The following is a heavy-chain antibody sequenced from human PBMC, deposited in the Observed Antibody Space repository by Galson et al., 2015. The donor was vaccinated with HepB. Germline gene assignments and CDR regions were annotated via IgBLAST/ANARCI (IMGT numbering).Heavy chain of an antibody. J-gene: IGHJ6*02. V-gene: IGHV5-10-1*01. CDR1: GYSFTSYW. CDR2: IDPSDSYT. CDR3: ARHLGVTIFGVVIGDYYYYGMAV. D-gene: IGHD3-3*01. Sequence: QSGAEVKKPGESLRISCKGSGYSFTSYWISWVRQMPGKGLEWMGRIDPSDSYTNYSPSFQGHVTISADKSISTAYLQWSSLKASDTAMYYCARHLGVTIFGVVIGDYYYYGMAVWGQGTTVTVSS.